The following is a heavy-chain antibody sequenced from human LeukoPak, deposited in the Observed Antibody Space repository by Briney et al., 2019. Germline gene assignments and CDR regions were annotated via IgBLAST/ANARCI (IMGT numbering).Heavy chain of an antibody. Sequence: ASVKVSCKASGYTFTSYDINWVRQAPGQGLEWMGWMNPNSGNTGYAQKLQGRVTMARNTSISTAYMELSSLRSEDTAVYYCARNLPYYDILTGRYNWFDPWGQGTLVTVSS. CDR2: MNPNSGNT. D-gene: IGHD3-9*01. J-gene: IGHJ5*02. CDR3: ARNLPYYDILTGRYNWFDP. CDR1: GYTFTSYD. V-gene: IGHV1-8*01.